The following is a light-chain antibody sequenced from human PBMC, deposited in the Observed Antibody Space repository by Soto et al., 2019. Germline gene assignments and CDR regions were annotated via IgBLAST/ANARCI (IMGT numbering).Light chain of an antibody. CDR1: QSINSRS. CDR2: DAS. Sequence: EIVLTQSPATLSLSPGERATLSCGASQSINSRSLAWYQQKPGQAPRLLIYDASSRATGIPDRFSGSGSGTDFTLIINRLDPEDSAVYYCQHNGRSFGQGTRLEIK. J-gene: IGKJ5*01. V-gene: IGKV3D-20*01. CDR3: QHNGRS.